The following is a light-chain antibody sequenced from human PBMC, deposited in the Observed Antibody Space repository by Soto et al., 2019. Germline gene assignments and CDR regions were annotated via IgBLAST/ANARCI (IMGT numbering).Light chain of an antibody. CDR1: SSDVGGYHY. CDR3: SSYAGLNNFIV. Sequence: QSALTQPPSASGSPGQSVTISCTGTSSDVGGYHYVSWYQQHPGKAPKVMIYEVSKRPSGAPDRFSGSKSGDTASLTVSGLQTEDEAEYYCSSYAGLNNFIVFGTGTKVTVL. CDR2: EVS. J-gene: IGLJ1*01. V-gene: IGLV2-8*01.